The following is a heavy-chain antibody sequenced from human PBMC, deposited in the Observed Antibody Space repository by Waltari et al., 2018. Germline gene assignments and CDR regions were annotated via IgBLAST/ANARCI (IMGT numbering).Heavy chain of an antibody. Sequence: IRQPPGKGLEWIGSIYYRGSTYSSPSLKSRVTISLDTSKNQLSLKVSSVTVADTAIYFCARNMESPYNAPYYFYYMDVWGKGTTVTVSS. CDR2: IYYRGST. J-gene: IGHJ6*03. V-gene: IGHV4-39*01. D-gene: IGHD3-10*01. CDR3: ARNMESPYNAPYYFYYMDV.